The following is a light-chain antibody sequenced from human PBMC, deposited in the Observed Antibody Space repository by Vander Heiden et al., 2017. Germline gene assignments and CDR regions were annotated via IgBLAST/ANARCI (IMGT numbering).Light chain of an antibody. CDR3: SAWDSSLSAVV. CDR2: RNN. Sequence: QAGLTQPPSASVGLRQTAPVTCTGNSSNVGDQGVAWLQQHQGHTPKHLSYRNNHRPSGISAGLSASKSGNTASLSITGRQTEDEADYYCSAWDSSLSAVVFGGGTKLTVL. J-gene: IGLJ2*01. CDR1: SSNVGDQG. V-gene: IGLV10-54*01.